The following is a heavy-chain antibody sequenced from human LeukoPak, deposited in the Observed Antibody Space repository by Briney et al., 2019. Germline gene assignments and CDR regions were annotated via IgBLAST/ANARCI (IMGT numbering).Heavy chain of an antibody. Sequence: SETLSPTCTVSGGSISSYYWSWIRQPAGKGLEWIGRIYTSGSTNYNPSLKSRVTMSVDTSKNQFSLKLSSVTAADTAVYYCARETFLDIVVVPAAIDPSYYYYYYYMDVWGKGTTVTVSS. V-gene: IGHV4-4*07. CDR1: GGSISSYY. D-gene: IGHD2-2*02. CDR2: IYTSGST. J-gene: IGHJ6*03. CDR3: ARETFLDIVVVPAAIDPSYYYYYYYMDV.